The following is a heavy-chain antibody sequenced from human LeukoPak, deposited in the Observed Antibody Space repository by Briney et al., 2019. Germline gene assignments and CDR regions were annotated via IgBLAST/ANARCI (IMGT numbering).Heavy chain of an antibody. Sequence: SQTLSLTCAISGDSVSSTSAAWYWIRQSPSRGLEWLGKTYYRSKWYHDYAVSVRSRIAINPDTSRNQFSLQLSSVTPEDTAVYYCARVSRFFYSSGWYGEFDYWGRGTLVTVSS. CDR2: TYYRSKWYH. CDR1: GDSVSSTSAA. J-gene: IGHJ4*02. V-gene: IGHV6-1*01. CDR3: ARVSRFFYSSGWYGEFDY. D-gene: IGHD6-19*01.